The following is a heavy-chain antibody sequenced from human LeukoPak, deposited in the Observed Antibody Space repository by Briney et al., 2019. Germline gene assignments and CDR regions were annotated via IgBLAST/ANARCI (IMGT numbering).Heavy chain of an antibody. CDR2: ISWDGGST. D-gene: IGHD6-19*01. Sequence: GGSLRLSCAASGFTFDDYTMHWVRQAPGKGLEWVSLISWDGGSTYYADSVKGRFTISRDNSKNSLYLQMNSLRTEDTALYYCAKERSSGWYYDYWGQGTLVTVSS. V-gene: IGHV3-43*01. J-gene: IGHJ4*02. CDR3: AKERSSGWYYDY. CDR1: GFTFDDYT.